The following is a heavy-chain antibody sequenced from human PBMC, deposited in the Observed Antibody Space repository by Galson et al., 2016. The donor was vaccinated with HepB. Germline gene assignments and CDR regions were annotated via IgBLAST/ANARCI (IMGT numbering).Heavy chain of an antibody. CDR2: IYTSGST. Sequence: SETLSLTCTVSGGSLSNNSWGWIRQPAGKGLEWIGRIYTSGSTNYNPSLKSRVPMSVDTSKNQFSLKLRSVTAADTAGYYCARESDLTIFGLFDYWGQGTLVTVSS. J-gene: IGHJ4*02. CDR1: GGSLSNNS. V-gene: IGHV4-4*07. CDR3: ARESDLTIFGLFDY. D-gene: IGHD3-3*01.